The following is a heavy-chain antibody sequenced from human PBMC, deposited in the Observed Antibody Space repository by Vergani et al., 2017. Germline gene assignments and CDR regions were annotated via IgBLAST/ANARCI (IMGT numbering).Heavy chain of an antibody. V-gene: IGHV4-61*02. CDR3: ARCGLGPEGSSWSYYYYYYYMDV. Sequence: QVQLQESGPGLVKPSQTLSLTCTVSGASINNDFYYWHWIRQPAGKGLEWIGRIYVSGITDYNSSLQSRVSMSVDTSKNQFSLTLTSVTAADTAVYYCARCGLGPEGSSWSYYYYYYYMDVWGKGP. J-gene: IGHJ6*03. CDR2: IYVSGIT. CDR1: GASINNDFYY. D-gene: IGHD6-13*01.